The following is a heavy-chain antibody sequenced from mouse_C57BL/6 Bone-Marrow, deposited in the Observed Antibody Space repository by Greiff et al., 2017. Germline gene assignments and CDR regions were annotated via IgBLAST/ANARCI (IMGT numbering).Heavy chain of an antibody. CDR3: ARGTYGSSLFDY. D-gene: IGHD1-1*01. Sequence: VQLKQSGPELVKPGASVKISCKASGYTFTDYYMNWVKQSHGKSLEWIGDINPNNGGTSYNQKFKGKATLTVDKSSSTAYMELRSLTSEDSAVYYCARGTYGSSLFDYWGQGTTLTVSS. CDR1: GYTFTDYY. CDR2: INPNNGGT. V-gene: IGHV1-26*01. J-gene: IGHJ2*01.